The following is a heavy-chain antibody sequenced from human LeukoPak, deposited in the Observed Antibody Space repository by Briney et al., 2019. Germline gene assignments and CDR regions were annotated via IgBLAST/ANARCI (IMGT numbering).Heavy chain of an antibody. CDR3: AKDSRGSGSPYYGMDV. CDR2: ISWDGGST. V-gene: IGHV3-43*01. J-gene: IGHJ6*02. D-gene: IGHD3-10*01. Sequence: GGSLRLSCAASGFTFDDYTMHWVRQAPGKGLEWVSLISWDGGSTYYADSVKGRFTTSRDNAKNSLYLQMNSLRAEDTALYYCAKDSRGSGSPYYGMDVWGQGTTVTVSS. CDR1: GFTFDDYT.